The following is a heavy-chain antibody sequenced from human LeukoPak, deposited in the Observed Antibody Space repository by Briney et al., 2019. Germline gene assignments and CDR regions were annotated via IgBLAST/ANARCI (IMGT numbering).Heavy chain of an antibody. J-gene: IGHJ4*02. CDR3: ARDGDKYSSGWYTFVYY. D-gene: IGHD6-19*01. V-gene: IGHV1-46*01. CDR2: INPSGGST. Sequence: ASVKVSCKASGYTFTSYYMHWVRQAPGQGLEWMGIINPSGGSTSYAQKFQGRVIMTRDTSTSTVYMELSSLRSEDTAVYYCARDGDKYSSGWYTFVYYWGRGTLVTVSS. CDR1: GYTFTSYY.